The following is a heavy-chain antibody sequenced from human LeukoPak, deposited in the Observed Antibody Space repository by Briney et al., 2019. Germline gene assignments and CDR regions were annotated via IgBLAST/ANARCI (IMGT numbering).Heavy chain of an antibody. V-gene: IGHV3-11*06. J-gene: IGHJ6*03. D-gene: IGHD1-26*01. Sequence: PGGSLRLSCVASGFSFSDYYITWIRQAPGKGLEWVSHIGNGGDSTDFADSVGGRFTISRDNAKNSLYLQMNSLTAEDTAVYYCARDPYSGNYGDTYYYYMDVWGKGTTVTVSS. CDR3: ARDPYSGNYGDTYYYYMDV. CDR2: IGNGGDST. CDR1: GFSFSDYY.